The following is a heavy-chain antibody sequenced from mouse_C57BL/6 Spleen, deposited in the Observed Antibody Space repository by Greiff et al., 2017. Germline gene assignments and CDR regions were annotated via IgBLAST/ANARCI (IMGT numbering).Heavy chain of an antibody. Sequence: VQLHQPGAELVKPGASVKFSCKASGYTFTSYWMHWVKQRPGQGLEWIGMIHPNSGSTNYNEKFKSKTTLTVDKSSSTDYMQLSSLTSEDSAVYYWARDGSSSYYFDYWGQGTTLTVSS. CDR2: IHPNSGST. CDR3: ARDGSSSYYFDY. J-gene: IGHJ2*01. V-gene: IGHV1-64*01. CDR1: GYTFTSYW. D-gene: IGHD1-1*01.